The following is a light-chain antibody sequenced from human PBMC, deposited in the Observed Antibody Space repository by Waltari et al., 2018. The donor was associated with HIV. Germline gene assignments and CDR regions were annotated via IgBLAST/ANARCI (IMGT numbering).Light chain of an antibody. CDR3: QQYSSSLPLT. V-gene: IGKV4-1*01. CDR2: WAS. Sequence: DLVMTQSPDTLAVSLGERATINSKSSQGVSYGSNNNNYLAWYQQKPGQPPKLLIYWASTRESGVPDRFSGSGSGTDFTLTISSLQAEDVAVYFCQQYSSSLPLTFGGGTKVEIK. J-gene: IGKJ4*01. CDR1: QGVSYGSNNNNY.